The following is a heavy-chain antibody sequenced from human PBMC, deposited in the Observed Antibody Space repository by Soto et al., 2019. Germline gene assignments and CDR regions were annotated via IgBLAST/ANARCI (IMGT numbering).Heavy chain of an antibody. J-gene: IGHJ6*02. Sequence: PGESLKISCKGSGYSFTIYWIGWVRQMPGKGLEWMGIIYPGDSDTRYSPSFQGQVAISADKSISTAYLQWSSLKASDTAVYYCAEDRAVAGYYYYGMDVWGQGTTVTVSS. CDR1: GYSFTIYW. D-gene: IGHD6-19*01. V-gene: IGHV5-51*01. CDR2: IYPGDSDT. CDR3: AEDRAVAGYYYYGMDV.